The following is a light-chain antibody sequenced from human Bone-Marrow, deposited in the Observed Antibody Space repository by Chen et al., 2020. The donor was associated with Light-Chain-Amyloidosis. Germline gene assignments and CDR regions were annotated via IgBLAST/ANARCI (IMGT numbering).Light chain of an antibody. Sequence: EIVLTQSPATLPLSPGERATLSCRASQSVSSYLAWYQQKPGQAPRLLIYDASNRATGIPDRFSGSGSGTDFTLTISSLEPEDFAVYYCQQRSNWPPLTFGQGTRLEIK. CDR2: DAS. J-gene: IGKJ5*01. CDR1: QSVSSY. V-gene: IGKV3-11*01. CDR3: QQRSNWPPLT.